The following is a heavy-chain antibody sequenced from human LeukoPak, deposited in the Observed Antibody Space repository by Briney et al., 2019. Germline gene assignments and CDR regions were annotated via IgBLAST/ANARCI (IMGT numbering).Heavy chain of an antibody. CDR2: ISSSCSTI. CDR1: GFTFSSYE. Sequence: GGSLRLSCAASGFTFSSYEMNWVRQAPGKGPEWVSYISSSCSTIYYADPVKGRFNIVRDNAKESLYLQMKRLRAEDTAVYYCARDPLDYYDSSGYQPTGDAFDIWGQGTMVTVAS. J-gene: IGHJ3*02. CDR3: ARDPLDYYDSSGYQPTGDAFDI. D-gene: IGHD3-22*01. V-gene: IGHV3-48*03.